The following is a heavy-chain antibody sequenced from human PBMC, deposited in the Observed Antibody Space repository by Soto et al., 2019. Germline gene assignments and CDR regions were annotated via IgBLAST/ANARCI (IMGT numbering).Heavy chain of an antibody. D-gene: IGHD2-15*01. CDR3: ARDVGDIVVVVAAKLDY. Sequence: GASVKVSCKASGYTFTSYGISWVRQAPGQGLEWMGWISAYNGNTNYAQKLQGRVTMTTDTSTSTAYMELRSLRSDDTAVYYCARDVGDIVVVVAAKLDYWGQGTLVTVSS. J-gene: IGHJ4*02. CDR1: GYTFTSYG. CDR2: ISAYNGNT. V-gene: IGHV1-18*01.